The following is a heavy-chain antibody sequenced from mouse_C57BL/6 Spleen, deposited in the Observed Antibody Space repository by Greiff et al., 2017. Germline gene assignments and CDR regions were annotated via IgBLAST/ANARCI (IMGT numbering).Heavy chain of an antibody. V-gene: IGHV1-80*01. Sequence: QVQLQQSGAELVKPGASVKISCKASGYAFSSYWMNWVKQRPGKGLEWIGQIYPGDGDTNYNGKFKGKATLTADKSSSTAYMQLSSLTSEDSAFYFCARLGNFYAMDYWGQGTSVTVAS. J-gene: IGHJ4*01. CDR2: IYPGDGDT. CDR1: GYAFSSYW. CDR3: ARLGNFYAMDY. D-gene: IGHD2-1*01.